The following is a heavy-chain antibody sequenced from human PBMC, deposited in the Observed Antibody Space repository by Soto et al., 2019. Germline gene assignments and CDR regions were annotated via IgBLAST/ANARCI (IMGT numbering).Heavy chain of an antibody. CDR3: ARDTQWLGRAVFWELDY. CDR1: DFTFTHAW. Sequence: GGSLRLSCAASDFTFTHAWMNWVRHGPGKGLEWVGRIKSRIDGGTTEYAAPVKGRFAISRDDSKNSLYLQMNSLRPEDTAVYYCARDTQWLGRAVFWELDYWGQGA. CDR2: IKSRIDGGTT. J-gene: IGHJ4*02. D-gene: IGHD6-19*01. V-gene: IGHV3-15*07.